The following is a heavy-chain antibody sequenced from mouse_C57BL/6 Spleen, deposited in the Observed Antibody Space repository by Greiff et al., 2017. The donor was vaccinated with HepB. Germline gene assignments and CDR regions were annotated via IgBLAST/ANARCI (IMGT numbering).Heavy chain of an antibody. J-gene: IGHJ2*01. V-gene: IGHV1-64*01. CDR1: GYTFTSYW. D-gene: IGHD1-1*01. CDR3: ARSNYGSSLDY. Sequence: VQLQQPGAELVKPGASVKLSCKASGYTFTSYWMHWVKQRPGQGLEWIGMIHPNSGSTNYKEKFKSKATLTVDKSSSTAYMQLSSLTSEDSAVYYCARSNYGSSLDYWGQGTTLTVSS. CDR2: IHPNSGST.